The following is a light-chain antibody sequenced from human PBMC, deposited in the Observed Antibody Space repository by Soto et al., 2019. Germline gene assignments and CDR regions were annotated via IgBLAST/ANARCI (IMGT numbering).Light chain of an antibody. Sequence: DIQMTQSPSSLSASVGDRVMITCRASQSITGYLNWYQQKPGKAPKLLIYAASNLQSGDPSRFSGCRSWTGFNPAIRSLQPEDVATYFCQQSQNIPYTFGQGTKLEIK. V-gene: IGKV1-39*01. J-gene: IGKJ2*01. CDR1: QSITGY. CDR2: AAS. CDR3: QQSQNIPYT.